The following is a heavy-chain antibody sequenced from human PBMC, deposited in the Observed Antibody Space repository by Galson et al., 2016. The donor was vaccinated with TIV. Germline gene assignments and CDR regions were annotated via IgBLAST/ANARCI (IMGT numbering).Heavy chain of an antibody. J-gene: IGHJ6*02. D-gene: IGHD2-8*02. CDR3: ARIIGYWVGYYSMDV. V-gene: IGHV3-21*01. CDR2: ISNSGDYI. CDR1: GFTFSGHS. Sequence: SLRLSCAASGFTFSGHSMNWVRQAPGKGLEWVSSISNSGDYIYYSDSMQGRFTISRDNAKKSLYLQMHSLRAEDTAAYYCARIIGYWVGYYSMDVWGQGTTVTVSS.